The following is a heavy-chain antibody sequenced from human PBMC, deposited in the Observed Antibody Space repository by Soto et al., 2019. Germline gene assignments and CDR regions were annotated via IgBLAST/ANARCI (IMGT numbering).Heavy chain of an antibody. D-gene: IGHD1-26*01. CDR3: ARGRGSYTQYYYYYGMDV. CDR1: GGSVSSGSYY. Sequence: QVQLQESGPGLVKPSETLSLTCTVSGGSVSSGSYYWSWIRQPPGKGLEWIGYIYYSGSTNYNPSLKSRVTISVDTSKNQFSLKLSSVTAADTAVYYCARGRGSYTQYYYYYGMDVWGQGTTVTVSS. CDR2: IYYSGST. V-gene: IGHV4-61*01. J-gene: IGHJ6*02.